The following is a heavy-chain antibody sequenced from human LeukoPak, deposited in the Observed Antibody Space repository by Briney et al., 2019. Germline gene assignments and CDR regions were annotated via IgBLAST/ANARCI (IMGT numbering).Heavy chain of an antibody. CDR2: IYSGGST. CDR1: GFTFSSYA. Sequence: PGGSLRLSCAASGFTFSSYAMSWVRQAPGKGLEWVSVIYSGGSTYYADSVKGRFTISRDNSKNTLYLQMNSLRAEDTAVYYCARDSYYDSSGYYFYWGQGTLVTVSS. J-gene: IGHJ4*02. V-gene: IGHV3-53*01. D-gene: IGHD3-22*01. CDR3: ARDSYYDSSGYYFY.